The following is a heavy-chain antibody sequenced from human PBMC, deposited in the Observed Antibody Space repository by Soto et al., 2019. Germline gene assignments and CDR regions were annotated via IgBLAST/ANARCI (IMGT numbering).Heavy chain of an antibody. V-gene: IGHV3-33*01. CDR3: ARYNGYDKSGAFDF. CDR1: GFTFSHYG. Sequence: QVQLVESGGGVVQPGRSLRLSCAASGFTFSHYGMNWVRQAPGKGLEWVAVIRYDGSYKSYADSVKGRFTISRDNSNNRVYLQGDRLRAEDAAVYYCARYNGYDKSGAFDFWGQGTMVTVSS. CDR2: IRYDGSYK. D-gene: IGHD1-20*01. J-gene: IGHJ3*01.